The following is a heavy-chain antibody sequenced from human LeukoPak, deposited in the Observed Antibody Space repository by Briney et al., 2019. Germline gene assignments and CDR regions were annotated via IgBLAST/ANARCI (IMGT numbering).Heavy chain of an antibody. J-gene: IGHJ4*02. V-gene: IGHV1-8*03. Sequence: ASVKVSCKASGYTFVSDDINWVRQATGQGLEWMGWINPNNGNLGYAQKFQGRVTIARNTPISTAYMELSSLTSEDTAVYYCATGLVERITMVRGVTNYFDYWGQGTLVTVSS. CDR3: ATGLVERITMVRGVTNYFDY. CDR2: INPNNGNL. CDR1: GYTFVSDD. D-gene: IGHD3-10*01.